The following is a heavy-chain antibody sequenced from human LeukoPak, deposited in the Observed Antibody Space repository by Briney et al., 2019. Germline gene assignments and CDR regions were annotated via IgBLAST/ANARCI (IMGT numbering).Heavy chain of an antibody. Sequence: PRGSLRLSCAPSGFTVSSNYMSWVRQAPRKGLEWGSVIYSGGSTYYADSVKGRFTISRDNSMNTLYLQMNSRRAEDTVVYYCAELGITMIGGVWGKGTTVTISS. J-gene: IGHJ6*04. V-gene: IGHV3-66*01. CDR1: GFTVSSNY. CDR2: IYSGGST. CDR3: AELGITMIGGV. D-gene: IGHD3-10*02.